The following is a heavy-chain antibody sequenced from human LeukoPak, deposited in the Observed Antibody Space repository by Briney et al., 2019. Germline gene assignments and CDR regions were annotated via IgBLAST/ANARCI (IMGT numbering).Heavy chain of an antibody. V-gene: IGHV3-7*01. CDR1: GFTFSSYW. CDR2: IKQDGNEK. J-gene: IGHJ4*02. Sequence: PGGSLRLSCAASGFTFSSYWMSWVRQAPGKGLEWVANIKQDGNEKYYVDSVKGRFTISRDNAENSLYLQMNSLRAEDTAVYYCARDSTVTPWDYWGQGTLVTVSS. D-gene: IGHD4-17*01. CDR3: ARDSTVTPWDY.